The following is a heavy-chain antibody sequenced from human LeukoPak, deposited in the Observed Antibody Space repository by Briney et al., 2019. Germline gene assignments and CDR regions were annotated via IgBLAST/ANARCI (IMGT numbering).Heavy chain of an antibody. CDR1: GYTFTDYY. CDR3: ARVRLADERAWAY. V-gene: IGHV1-2*02. J-gene: IGHJ4*02. D-gene: IGHD3-3*02. CDR2: ITPKSGDT. Sequence: ASVKVSCKASGYTFTDYYMHWVRQAPGQGLEYVGWITPKSGDTYSPQRFQGRVTMTRDASISTAYMELSSLRSDDTAAYFCARVRLADERAWAYWGQGTLVTVSP.